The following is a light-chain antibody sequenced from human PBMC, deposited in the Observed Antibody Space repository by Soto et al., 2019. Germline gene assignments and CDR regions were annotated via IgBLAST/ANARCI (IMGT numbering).Light chain of an antibody. Sequence: QSALAQPASVSGSPGQSITISCTGTSSDVGGYNYVSWYQQHPGKAPRLVIYKVTNRPSGVSNRFSGSKSGNTASLTISGLQADDEADYYCNSFTDSSLYVFGTGTKV. J-gene: IGLJ1*01. CDR3: NSFTDSSLYV. V-gene: IGLV2-14*01. CDR2: KVT. CDR1: SSDVGGYNY.